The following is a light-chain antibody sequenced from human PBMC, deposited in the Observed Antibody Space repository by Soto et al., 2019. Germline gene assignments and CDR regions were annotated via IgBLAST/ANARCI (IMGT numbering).Light chain of an antibody. CDR1: QSVLSSSDNKNY. Sequence: DIVMTQSPDSLAVSLGERATINCKSSQSVLSSSDNKNYLAWYQQKPGQPPQLLFNYWASTRASGIPDRFSGSGSGTDFTLTISSLQAEDVAVYYRQQVYSAPITFGPGTKVDIK. J-gene: IGKJ3*01. V-gene: IGKV4-1*01. CDR3: QQVYSAPIT. CDR2: WAS.